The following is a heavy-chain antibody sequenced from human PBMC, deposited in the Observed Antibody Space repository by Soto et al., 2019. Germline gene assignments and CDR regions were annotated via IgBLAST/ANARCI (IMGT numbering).Heavy chain of an antibody. J-gene: IGHJ4*02. CDR1: GGSLSNYY. V-gene: IGHV4-59*01. D-gene: IGHD6-25*01. CDR2: IFHSGSI. CDR3: ARDPSGPVDY. Sequence: TLSLTCSVSGGSLSNYYWSWIRQPPGKGLEWIGYIFHSGSINFNPSLESRVTMSVDTSKNQFSLNLSSVTAADTAVYYCARDPSGPVDYWGQGTLVTVSS.